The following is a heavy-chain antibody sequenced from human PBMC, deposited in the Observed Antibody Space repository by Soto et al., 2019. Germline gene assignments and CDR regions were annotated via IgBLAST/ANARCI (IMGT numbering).Heavy chain of an antibody. D-gene: IGHD6-13*01. CDR2: IYHTGRS. V-gene: IGHV4-4*02. Sequence: SETLSLTCSVSGDSINDKNWWTWLRQPPGKRLEWIGDIYHTGRSSYNPSLTSRVAMSVDKSKNQFSLKLISVTAADTAVYYCARTEVPESSSWHPCEPWGQGTLVTVSS. J-gene: IGHJ5*02. CDR1: GDSINDKNW. CDR3: ARTEVPESSSWHPCEP.